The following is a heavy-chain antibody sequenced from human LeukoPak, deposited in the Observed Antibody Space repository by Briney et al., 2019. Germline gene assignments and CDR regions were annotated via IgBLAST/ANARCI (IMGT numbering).Heavy chain of an antibody. Sequence: SETLSLTGTVSGGSISSHYWSWIRQPPGKGLEWIGYIYYSGSTNYNPSLKSRVTISVDTSKNQFSLKLSSVTAADTAVYYCARKWSGSCHDCWGQGTLVTVSS. J-gene: IGHJ4*02. CDR2: IYYSGST. CDR1: GGSISSHY. V-gene: IGHV4-59*11. D-gene: IGHD1-26*01. CDR3: ARKWSGSCHDC.